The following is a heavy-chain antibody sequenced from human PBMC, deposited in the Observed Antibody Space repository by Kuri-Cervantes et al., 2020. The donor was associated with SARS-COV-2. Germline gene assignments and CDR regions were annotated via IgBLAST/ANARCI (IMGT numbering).Heavy chain of an antibody. Sequence: SCTVSGAAISSGGYYWGWIRQHPEKGLEWIRYIYYNGNTYYNPSLDSRLTITLDTSKNQFSLKLTSVTAADTAVYYCMRDTPPLEWLYTGMDVWGQGTTVTISS. CDR1: GAAISSGGYY. CDR3: MRDTPPLEWLYTGMDV. J-gene: IGHJ6*02. D-gene: IGHD3-3*01. V-gene: IGHV4-31*02. CDR2: IYYNGNT.